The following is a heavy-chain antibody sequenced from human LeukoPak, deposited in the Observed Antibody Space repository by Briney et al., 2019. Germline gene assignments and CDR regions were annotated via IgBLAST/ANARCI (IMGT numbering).Heavy chain of an antibody. V-gene: IGHV3-64*01. D-gene: IGHD3-10*01. CDR2: ISSNGGST. CDR1: GFTFSSYA. J-gene: IGHJ4*02. CDR3: AKDQGNYYGSGTRGSFDY. Sequence: GGSLRLSCAASGFTFSSYAMHWVRQAPGKGLEYVSAISSNGGSTYYANSVKGRFTISRDNSKNTLYLQMNSLRAEDTAVYYCAKDQGNYYGSGTRGSFDYWGQGTLVTVSS.